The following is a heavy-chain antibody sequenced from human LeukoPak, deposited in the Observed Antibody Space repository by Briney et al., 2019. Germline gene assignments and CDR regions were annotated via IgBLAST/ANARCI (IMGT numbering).Heavy chain of an antibody. CDR1: GFTFSSYS. CDR2: ISSSSSYI. J-gene: IGHJ4*02. Sequence: PEGSLRLSCAASGFTFSSYSMNWVRQAPGKGLEWVSSISSSSSYIYYADSVKGRFTISRDNAKNSLYLQMNSLRAEDTAVYYCARETSGSYYIDYWGQGTLVTVSS. V-gene: IGHV3-21*01. D-gene: IGHD1-26*01. CDR3: ARETSGSYYIDY.